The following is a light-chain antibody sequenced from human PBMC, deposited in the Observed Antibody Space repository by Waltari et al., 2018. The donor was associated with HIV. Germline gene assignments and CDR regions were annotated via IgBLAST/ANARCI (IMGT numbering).Light chain of an antibody. CDR1: RSIFNASYNRTY. V-gene: IGKV4-1*01. CDR3: QQYYATPYT. Sequence: DIVVTQSPESLAVSLGETATIGCKTSRSIFNASYNRTYLTWYQQRPGQPPKLLIYWASTRESGIPDRFSASGSGTHFTLTITGLQAEDVAVYYCQQYYATPYTFGQGTKLEIK. CDR2: WAS. J-gene: IGKJ2*01.